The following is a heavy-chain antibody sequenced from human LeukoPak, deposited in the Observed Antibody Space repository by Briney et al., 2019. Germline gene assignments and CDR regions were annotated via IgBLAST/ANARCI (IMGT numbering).Heavy chain of an antibody. CDR2: ISTHDGHT. CDR1: DYTFTNYG. J-gene: IGHJ4*02. V-gene: IGHV1-18*01. CDR3: ARAPPGMIMGPGDY. Sequence: ASVTVSCKASDYTFTNYGITWVRQAPGQGLEWMGWISTHDGHTICAQDLQGRVTMTIDTSTTTAYMELRSPKSDDTAVYYCARAPPGMIMGPGDYWGQGALVIVSS. D-gene: IGHD3-22*01.